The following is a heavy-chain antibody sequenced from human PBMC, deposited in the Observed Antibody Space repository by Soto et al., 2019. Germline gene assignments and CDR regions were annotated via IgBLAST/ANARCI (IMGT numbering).Heavy chain of an antibody. Sequence: PSETLSLTCIVSGGSISSYYWSWIRQPPGKGLEWIGYIYYSGSTNYNPSLKSRVTISVDTSKNQFSLKLSSVTAADTAVYYCARVPGVWSAGGHFDYWGQGTLVTVSS. V-gene: IGHV4-59*01. CDR1: GGSISSYY. CDR3: ARVPGVWSAGGHFDY. J-gene: IGHJ4*02. CDR2: IYYSGST. D-gene: IGHD3-3*01.